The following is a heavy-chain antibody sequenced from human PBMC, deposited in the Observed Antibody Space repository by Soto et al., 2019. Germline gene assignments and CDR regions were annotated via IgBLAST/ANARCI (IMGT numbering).Heavy chain of an antibody. Sequence: PSETLSLTCTVSGGSISSGVYYWSWIRQHPGKGLEWIGYIYYSGSTYYNPSLKSRVTISVDTSKNQFSLKLSSVTAADTAVYYCARGQAAAGYWFDPWGQGTLVTVSS. CDR3: ARGQAAAGYWFDP. CDR1: GGSISSGVYY. J-gene: IGHJ5*02. D-gene: IGHD6-13*01. V-gene: IGHV4-31*03. CDR2: IYYSGST.